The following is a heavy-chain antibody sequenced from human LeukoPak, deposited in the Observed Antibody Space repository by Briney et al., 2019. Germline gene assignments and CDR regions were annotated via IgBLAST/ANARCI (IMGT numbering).Heavy chain of an antibody. CDR2: IVVGSGNT. J-gene: IGHJ6*02. V-gene: IGHV1-58*02. CDR1: GFTFTSFA. CDR3: AAETRTSSWYEGYYYYGMDV. D-gene: IGHD6-13*01. Sequence: ASVKVSCKASGFTFTSFAMQWVRQARGQRLEWIGWIVVGSGNTNYAQKFQERVTITRDMSTSTAYMELSSLRSEDTAVYYCAAETRTSSWYEGYYYYGMDVWGQGTTVTGTS.